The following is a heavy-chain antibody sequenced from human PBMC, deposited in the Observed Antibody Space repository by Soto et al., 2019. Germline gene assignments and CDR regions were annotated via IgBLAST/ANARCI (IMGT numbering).Heavy chain of an antibody. Sequence: QLQLQESGPGLVKPSETLSLTCTVSGGSISSSSYYWDWIRQPPGKGLEWIGSIYYSGSTYYNPSLKSRVTISVDTSKNQFSLKLRSVTAADTAVYYCARRGGATIMDYWGQGTLVTVSS. V-gene: IGHV4-39*01. J-gene: IGHJ4*02. CDR3: ARRGGATIMDY. CDR1: GGSISSSSYY. D-gene: IGHD5-12*01. CDR2: IYYSGST.